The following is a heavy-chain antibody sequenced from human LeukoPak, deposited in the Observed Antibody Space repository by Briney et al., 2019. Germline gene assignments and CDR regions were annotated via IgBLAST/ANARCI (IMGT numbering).Heavy chain of an antibody. D-gene: IGHD1-26*01. Sequence: GASVKVSCKTSGYTFTSYYIHWVRQAPGQGLEWMGIINPSGGSTSYAQKFQGRVTMTRDTSTSTVYMYLSSLRSEDTAVYYCARERLVGATRYYFDYWGQGTLVTVSS. CDR3: ARERLVGATRYYFDY. J-gene: IGHJ4*02. V-gene: IGHV1-46*01. CDR2: INPSGGST. CDR1: GYTFTSYY.